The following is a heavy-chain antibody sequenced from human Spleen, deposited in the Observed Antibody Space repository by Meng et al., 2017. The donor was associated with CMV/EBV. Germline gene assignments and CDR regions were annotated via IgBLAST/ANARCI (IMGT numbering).Heavy chain of an antibody. CDR1: GFTFSSYA. Sequence: GESLKISCAASGFTFSSYAMSWVRQAPGKGLEWVSAISGSGGSTYYADSVKGRFTISRDNSKNTLYLQMNSLRVEDTAVYFCARGFYCNTNSCYNGAFDYWGQGSLVTVSS. D-gene: IGHD2-2*02. V-gene: IGHV3-23*01. CDR3: ARGFYCNTNSCYNGAFDY. J-gene: IGHJ4*02. CDR2: ISGSGGST.